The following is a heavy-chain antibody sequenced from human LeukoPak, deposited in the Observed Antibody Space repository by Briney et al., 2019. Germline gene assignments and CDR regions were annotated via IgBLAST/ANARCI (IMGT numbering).Heavy chain of an antibody. CDR2: ISSSSSYI. D-gene: IGHD6-6*01. CDR3: ARESESSTNAFDY. CDR1: GFTFSSYS. V-gene: IGHV3-21*01. Sequence: GGSLTLSCAASGFTFSSYSMNWVRHAPGKGREWVSSISSSSSYIHSADSVKGRFTISRDNAKSSLYLQMNSLRAEDTAVYYCARESESSTNAFDYWGQGTLVTVSS. J-gene: IGHJ4*02.